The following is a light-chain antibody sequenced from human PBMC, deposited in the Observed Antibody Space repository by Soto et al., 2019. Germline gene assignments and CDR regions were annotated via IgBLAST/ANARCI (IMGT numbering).Light chain of an antibody. Sequence: DIQMTQSPSTLSASVGDRVTITCRASQSISSWLAWYQQKPGKAPKLLIYDASSLESGVPSRFSGSGSGTEFTLTISNLQPDDFATYHCQQYNSYLWTFGQGTKVEIK. V-gene: IGKV1-5*01. CDR1: QSISSW. CDR2: DAS. J-gene: IGKJ1*01. CDR3: QQYNSYLWT.